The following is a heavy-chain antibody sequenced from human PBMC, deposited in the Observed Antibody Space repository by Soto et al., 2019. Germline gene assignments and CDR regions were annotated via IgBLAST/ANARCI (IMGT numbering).Heavy chain of an antibody. CDR3: ARAPRVITSNCPCYYTIDV. D-gene: IGHD3-10*01. Sequence: SLKISFASPGFSFRTSFLLFVPHVPGNGLKCLVFVWYDGSDKYYAESDQGRFTISRDNSKNTVYLQMNRLGAEDTALYYCARAPRVITSNCPCYYTIDVWGQGTPVTVSS. J-gene: IGHJ6*02. CDR1: GFSFRTSF. CDR2: VWYDGSDK. V-gene: IGHV3-33*01.